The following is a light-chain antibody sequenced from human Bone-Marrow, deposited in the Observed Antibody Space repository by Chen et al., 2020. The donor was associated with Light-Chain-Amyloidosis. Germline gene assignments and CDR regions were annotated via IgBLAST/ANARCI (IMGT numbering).Light chain of an antibody. Sequence: EIVLTQSPATLSLSPGERATLSCRASQSVSSYLAWYQQKPGQAPRLLIYDASNRTTGIPARFSGSGSVTDFTLTISSLEPEEFAVYYCQQRSNWPKTFGQGTKVEIK. CDR1: QSVSSY. V-gene: IGKV3-11*01. J-gene: IGKJ1*01. CDR2: DAS. CDR3: QQRSNWPKT.